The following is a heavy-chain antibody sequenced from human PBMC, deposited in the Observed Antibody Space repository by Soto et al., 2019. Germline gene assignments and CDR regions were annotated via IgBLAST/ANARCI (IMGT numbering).Heavy chain of an antibody. CDR2: ISYDGSNK. V-gene: IGHV3-30*18. CDR3: AKGDYGGNSHTFDI. Sequence: QVQLVESGGGVVQPGRSLRLSCAASGFTFSGYGMHWVRQAPGKGLEWVAVISYDGSNKYYADSVKGRLTISRDNSQNRLYLQMNSLRAEDTAVYYCAKGDYGGNSHTFDIWGQGTMVTVSS. D-gene: IGHD4-17*01. CDR1: GFTFSGYG. J-gene: IGHJ3*02.